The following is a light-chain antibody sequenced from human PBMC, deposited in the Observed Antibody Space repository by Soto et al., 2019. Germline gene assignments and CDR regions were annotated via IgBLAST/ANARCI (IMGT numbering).Light chain of an antibody. J-gene: IGLJ3*02. CDR1: SSAVGGYNY. V-gene: IGLV2-8*01. CDR2: EVS. Sequence: QSALTQPPSASGSPGQSVTISCTGTSSAVGGYNYVSWYQQHPGKAPKLMIYEVSKRPSGVPFRFSASKSANTASLTVSGLQAEDEADYYCCSYAGSNRGLFGGGTKLSVL. CDR3: CSYAGSNRGL.